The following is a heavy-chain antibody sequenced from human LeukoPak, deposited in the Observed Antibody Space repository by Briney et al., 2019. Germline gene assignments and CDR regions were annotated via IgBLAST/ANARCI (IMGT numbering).Heavy chain of an antibody. J-gene: IGHJ4*02. CDR2: IRGSGTGT. CDR1: GFTFGSYA. CDR3: AKDWEYCSGGSCRTYGGLDY. D-gene: IGHD2-15*01. V-gene: IGHV3-23*01. Sequence: PGGSLRLFCAASGFTFGSYAMTWVRQAPGKGREGGSAIRGSGTGTNYGDSVKGRFAISRHNSKNTLYLQMNSLRAEDTAVYYCAKDWEYCSGGSCRTYGGLDYWGQGTLVTVSS.